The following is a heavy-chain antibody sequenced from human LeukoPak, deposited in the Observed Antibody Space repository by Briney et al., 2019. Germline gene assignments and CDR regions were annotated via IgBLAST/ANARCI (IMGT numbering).Heavy chain of an antibody. J-gene: IGHJ3*02. Sequence: GGSLRLSCAASGFTVSNSYMSWVRQAPGKGLEWVSIIYSSGSTYYADSVKGGFTISRDNSRNTVHLQMNSLRAEDSAVYYCARDSSAYYAFDIWGQGTMVTVSS. CDR1: GFTVSNSY. D-gene: IGHD3-22*01. CDR3: ARDSSAYYAFDI. CDR2: IYSSGST. V-gene: IGHV3-53*01.